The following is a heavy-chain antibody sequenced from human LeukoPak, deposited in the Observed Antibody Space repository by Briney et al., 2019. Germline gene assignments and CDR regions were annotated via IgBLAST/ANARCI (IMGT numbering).Heavy chain of an antibody. Sequence: GGSLRLSCTASQITFSSYAMSWVRQAPGKGLEWVSATSGSGGSKYYADSVKGRFTISRDNSKNTLYLQMNSLRAEDTAVYYCAKDRGTYYFGDYWGQGTLVTVSS. CDR1: QITFSSYA. J-gene: IGHJ4*02. CDR3: AKDRGTYYFGDY. D-gene: IGHD1-26*01. V-gene: IGHV3-23*01. CDR2: TSGSGGSK.